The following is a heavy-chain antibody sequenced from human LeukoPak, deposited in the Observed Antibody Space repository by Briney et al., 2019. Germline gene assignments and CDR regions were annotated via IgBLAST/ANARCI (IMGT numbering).Heavy chain of an antibody. V-gene: IGHV3-7*01. D-gene: IGHD5-24*01. Sequence: GGSLRLFCAASGFTFSRYWMSWVRQASGKGLEGVANIKQHGSEKYYVDSVKGRFTISRDNAKNSLYLQMNSRRAEDTAVYYCASSRNEMATTYWGQGTLVTVSS. CDR3: ASSRNEMATTY. J-gene: IGHJ4*02. CDR1: GFTFSRYW. CDR2: IKQHGSEK.